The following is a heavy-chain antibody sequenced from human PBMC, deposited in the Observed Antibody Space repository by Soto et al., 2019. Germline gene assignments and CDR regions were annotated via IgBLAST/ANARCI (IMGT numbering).Heavy chain of an antibody. CDR1: GFSFRSYA. D-gene: IGHD3-10*01. Sequence: QVQLVESGGGVVQPGRSLRLSCAASGFSFRSYAMHWVRQASGRGLEWVAVMSYDGSNKYYANNVKGRFTISRDNSKNTLYIQMKSLRDEDTAVYYCARSAVGTRGGWFDTWGQGSLVTVSS. CDR2: MSYDGSNK. J-gene: IGHJ5*02. V-gene: IGHV3-30-3*01. CDR3: ARSAVGTRGGWFDT.